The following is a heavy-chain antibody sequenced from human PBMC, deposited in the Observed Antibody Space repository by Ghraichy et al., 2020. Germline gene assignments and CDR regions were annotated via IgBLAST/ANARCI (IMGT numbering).Heavy chain of an antibody. J-gene: IGHJ4*02. CDR1: GDSISSGSIF. CDR2: ICANGSS. CDR3: ARNIPVTTSLKY. Sequence: TLSLTCTVSGDSISSGSIFWSWIRQPAGKGLEWIGHICANGSSTYNPSLKSRVTVAVDTSKNQFSLELRSVTAADTAIYYCARNIPVTTSLKYWGQGRLITVSS. V-gene: IGHV4-61*09. D-gene: IGHD2-21*01.